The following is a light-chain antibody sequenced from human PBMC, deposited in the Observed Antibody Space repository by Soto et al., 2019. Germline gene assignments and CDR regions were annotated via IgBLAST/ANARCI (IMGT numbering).Light chain of an antibody. CDR1: QSVFYSSNNKNY. CDR2: WAS. V-gene: IGKV4-1*01. Sequence: DVVMTQSPDSLAVSLGERATINCKSSQSVFYSSNNKNYLAWYQQKQGQPPKLLIYWASTRESGVPDRFSGSGSGTDFTLTISSLQAEDVAVYYCQQYYSIPPWTFGLGTKVEIK. CDR3: QQYYSIPPWT. J-gene: IGKJ1*01.